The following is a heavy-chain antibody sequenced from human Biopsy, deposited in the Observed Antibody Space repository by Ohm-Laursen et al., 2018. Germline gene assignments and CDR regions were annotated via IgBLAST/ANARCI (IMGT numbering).Heavy chain of an antibody. V-gene: IGHV4-34*01. CDR1: GGSFSGYY. Sequence: SETLSLTCAVYGGSFSGYYWSWIRQPPGKGLEWSGELNHSGSTNYNPSLKSRVTISVDTSKNQFSLKLSSVTAANTAVYYCARGRLRAVARFDYWGQGTLVTVSS. D-gene: IGHD6-19*01. CDR3: ARGRLRAVARFDY. CDR2: LNHSGST. J-gene: IGHJ4*02.